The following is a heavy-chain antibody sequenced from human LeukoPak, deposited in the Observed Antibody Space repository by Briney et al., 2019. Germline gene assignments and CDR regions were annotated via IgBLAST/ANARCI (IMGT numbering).Heavy chain of an antibody. CDR2: ISGSGGST. CDR1: GFTFSNYA. V-gene: IGHV3-23*01. J-gene: IGHJ4*02. Sequence: PGGSLRLSCAASGFTFSNYAMSWVRQAPGKGLEWVSAISGSGGSTNYADSVKGRFTISRDNSKNTLYLQMNSLRAEDTAVYYCAKDLRFLKWLSDNTYDYWGQGTLVTVSS. CDR3: AKDLRFLKWLSDNTYDY. D-gene: IGHD3-3*01.